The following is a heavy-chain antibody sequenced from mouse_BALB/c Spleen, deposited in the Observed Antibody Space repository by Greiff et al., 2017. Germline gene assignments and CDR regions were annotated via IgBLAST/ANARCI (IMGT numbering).Heavy chain of an antibody. Sequence: EVMLVESGGGLVKPGGSLKLSCAASGFTFSDYYMYWVRQTPEKRLEWVATISDGGSYTYYPDSVKGRFTISRDNAKNNLYLQMSSLKSEDTAMYYCARDKGLLSRAMDYWGQGTSVTVSS. CDR1: GFTFSDYY. CDR3: ARDKGLLSRAMDY. D-gene: IGHD2-1*01. V-gene: IGHV5-4*02. CDR2: ISDGGSYT. J-gene: IGHJ4*01.